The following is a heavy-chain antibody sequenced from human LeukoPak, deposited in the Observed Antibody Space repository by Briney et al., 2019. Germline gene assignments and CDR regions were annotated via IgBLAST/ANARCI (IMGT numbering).Heavy chain of an antibody. V-gene: IGHV4-30-2*02. CDR2: IYHSGST. Sequence: SETLSLTCAVSGGSISSGGYSWSWIRQPPGKGLEWIGYIYHSGSTYYNPSLKSRVTISVDRSKNQFSLKLSSVTAADTAVYYCARLVEQNLNGDPEYYFDYWGQGTLVTVSS. J-gene: IGHJ4*02. CDR1: GGSISSGGYS. D-gene: IGHD4-17*01. CDR3: ARLVEQNLNGDPEYYFDY.